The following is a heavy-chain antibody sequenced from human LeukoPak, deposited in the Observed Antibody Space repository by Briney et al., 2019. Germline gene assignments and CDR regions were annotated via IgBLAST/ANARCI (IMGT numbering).Heavy chain of an antibody. V-gene: IGHV4-34*01. CDR2: INHSGST. J-gene: IGHJ3*02. D-gene: IGHD3-22*01. Sequence: SEILSLTCAVYGGSFSGHYWTWIRQPPGKGLEWIGEINHSGSTNYNPSLKSRVTISVDTSKNQFSLKLSSVTAADTAVYYCARDVRRTYYYDSSGYYRDAFDIWGQGTMVTVSS. CDR1: GGSFSGHY. CDR3: ARDVRRTYYYDSSGYYRDAFDI.